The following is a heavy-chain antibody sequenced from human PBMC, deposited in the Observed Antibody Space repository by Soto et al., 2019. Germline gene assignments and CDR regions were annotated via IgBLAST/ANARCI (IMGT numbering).Heavy chain of an antibody. D-gene: IGHD2-15*01. CDR1: GFTFSSYA. CDR3: AKDPLGYCSGGSCYTPPFDY. J-gene: IGHJ4*02. CDR2: ISGSGGST. Sequence: GGSLRLSCAASGFTFSSYAMSWVRQAPGKGLEWVSAISGSGGSTYYADSVKGRFTISRDNSKNTLYLQMNSLRAEDTAVYYCAKDPLGYCSGGSCYTPPFDYWGQGTLVTVSS. V-gene: IGHV3-23*01.